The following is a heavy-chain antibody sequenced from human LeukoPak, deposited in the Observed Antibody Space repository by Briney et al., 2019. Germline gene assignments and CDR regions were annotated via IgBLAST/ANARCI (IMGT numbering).Heavy chain of an antibody. Sequence: ASVKVSCKASGYTFTSYYMHWVRQAPGQGLEWMGIINPSGGSTSYGQKFQGRVTMTRDLSTSTVYMELSSLRSEDTAVYYCARVDAGYGGNSPDFDYWGQGTLVTVSS. CDR3: ARVDAGYGGNSPDFDY. D-gene: IGHD4-23*01. CDR2: INPSGGST. V-gene: IGHV1-46*01. CDR1: GYTFTSYY. J-gene: IGHJ4*02.